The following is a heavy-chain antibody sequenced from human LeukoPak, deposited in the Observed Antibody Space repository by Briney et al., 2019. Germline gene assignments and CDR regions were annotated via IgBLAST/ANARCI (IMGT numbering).Heavy chain of an antibody. CDR3: VRHNDDILTGYFSH. D-gene: IGHD3-9*01. CDR2: IYKGGST. J-gene: IGHJ4*02. V-gene: IGHV4-39*01. CDR1: GGSISSSNYY. Sequence: KPSETLSLTCTVSGGSISSSNYYWGWIRQPPGKGLEWIGSIYKGGSTYHNPSLKSRVTISVDTSRNQFSLKLSSVTAADTAVYYCVRHNDDILTGYFSHWGQGTLVTVSS.